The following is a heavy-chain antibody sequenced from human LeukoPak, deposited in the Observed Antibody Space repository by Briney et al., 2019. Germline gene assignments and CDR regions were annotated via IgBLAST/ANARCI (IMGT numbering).Heavy chain of an antibody. CDR2: FDPEDGET. V-gene: IGHV1-24*01. J-gene: IGHJ4*02. D-gene: IGHD5-18*01. CDR1: GYTLTELS. Sequence: ASVKVSCKVSGYTLTELSMHWVRQAPGKGLEWMGGFDPEDGETIYAQKFQGRVTMTRDTSISTAYMELNRLRSDDTAVYYCARDPYSNYFDYWGQGTLVTVSS. CDR3: ARDPYSNYFDY.